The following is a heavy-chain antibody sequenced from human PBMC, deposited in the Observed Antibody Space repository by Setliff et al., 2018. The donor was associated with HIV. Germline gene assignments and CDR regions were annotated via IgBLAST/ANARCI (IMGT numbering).Heavy chain of an antibody. J-gene: IGHJ4*02. V-gene: IGHV4-34*01. CDR2: INHSGST. CDR1: GGSFSDFY. D-gene: IGHD6-19*01. Sequence: SETLSLTCAVYGGSFSDFYWNWIRQPPGKGLEWIGEINHSGSTNYNPSLKSRVTISVDTSKNQFSLRLSSVIAADTAVYYCARGPPGSSIGWYVGYWGQGTLVTVSS. CDR3: ARGPPGSSIGWYVGY.